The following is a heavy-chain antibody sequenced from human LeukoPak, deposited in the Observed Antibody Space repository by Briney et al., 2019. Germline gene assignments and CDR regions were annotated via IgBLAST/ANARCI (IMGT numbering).Heavy chain of an antibody. CDR1: GYTFTGSY. Sequence: ASVKVSCKASGYTFTGSYIHWVRQAPGQGLEWMGWINPYSGDTNYSQKFQGRVTMTRDTSINTAYMGLSRLSSDDTAVYFCAREISRIRGIFDLWGQGTIITVSS. J-gene: IGHJ3*01. CDR2: INPYSGDT. D-gene: IGHD1-20*01. V-gene: IGHV1-2*02. CDR3: AREISRIRGIFDL.